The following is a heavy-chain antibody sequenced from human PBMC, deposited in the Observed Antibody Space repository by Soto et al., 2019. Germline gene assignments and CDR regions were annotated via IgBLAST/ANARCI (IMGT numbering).Heavy chain of an antibody. J-gene: IGHJ6*02. Sequence: PSETLSLTCAVYGGSFSGYYWSWIRQPPGKGLEWIGEINHSGSTNYNPSLKSRVTISVDTSKNQFSLKLSSVTAADTAVYYCARGGIFGVVIPYYYYYGMDVWGQGTTVTVSS. D-gene: IGHD3-3*01. CDR1: GGSFSGYY. CDR3: ARGGIFGVVIPYYYYYGMDV. CDR2: INHSGST. V-gene: IGHV4-34*01.